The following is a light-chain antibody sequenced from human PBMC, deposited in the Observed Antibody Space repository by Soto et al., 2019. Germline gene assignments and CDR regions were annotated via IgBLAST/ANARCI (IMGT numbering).Light chain of an antibody. CDR3: HQASSFPLT. CDR2: KAS. CDR1: QVISSW. J-gene: IGKJ4*01. Sequence: DIQMTQSPSSVSASVGDTVTITCRASQVISSWLAWYQHKPGRAPKLLIYKASNLQPGVPSRFSGSGSEADYTFTLTIRNLQPEDFATYYCHQASSFPLTFGGGTKVVIK. V-gene: IGKV1-12*01.